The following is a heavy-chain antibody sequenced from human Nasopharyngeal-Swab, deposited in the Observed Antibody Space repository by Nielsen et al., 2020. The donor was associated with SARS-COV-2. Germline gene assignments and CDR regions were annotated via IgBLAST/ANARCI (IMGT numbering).Heavy chain of an antibody. CDR3: ARSLLLQRDAFDI. CDR1: GFTFSSYW. D-gene: IGHD1-1*01. J-gene: IGHJ3*02. Sequence: GESLKISCAASGFTFSSYWMHWVRQAPGKGLVWVSRINSDGSSTSYADSVKGRFTISRDNAKNTLYLQMNSLRAEDTAVYYCARSLLLQRDAFDIWGQGTMVTVSS. V-gene: IGHV3-74*01. CDR2: INSDGSST.